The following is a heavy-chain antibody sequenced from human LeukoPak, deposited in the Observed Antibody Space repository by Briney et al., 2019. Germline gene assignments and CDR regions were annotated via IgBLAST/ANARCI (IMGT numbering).Heavy chain of an antibody. J-gene: IGHJ3*02. V-gene: IGHV3-21*01. D-gene: IGHD2-8*01. Sequence: GGSLRLSCAASGFTFSSYSMNWVRQAPGKGLEWVSSISSSSSYIYYADSVKGRFTISRDNAKNPLYLQMNSLRAEDTAVYYCARDAQYADDAFDIWGQGTMVTVSS. CDR2: ISSSSSYI. CDR3: ARDAQYADDAFDI. CDR1: GFTFSSYS.